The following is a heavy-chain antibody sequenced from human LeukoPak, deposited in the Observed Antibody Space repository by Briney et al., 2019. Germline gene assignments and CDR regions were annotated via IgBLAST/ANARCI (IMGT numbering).Heavy chain of an antibody. CDR3: ARFELRYFDWLLSDDAFDI. J-gene: IGHJ3*02. CDR1: GFTFSRYS. Sequence: PGGSLRLSCAASGFTFSRYSMNWVRQAPGKGLEWVSSISSSSSYIYYADSVKGRFTISRDNAKNSLYLQMNSLRAEDTAVYYCARFELRYFDWLLSDDAFDIWGQGTMVTVSS. D-gene: IGHD3-9*01. CDR2: ISSSSSYI. V-gene: IGHV3-21*01.